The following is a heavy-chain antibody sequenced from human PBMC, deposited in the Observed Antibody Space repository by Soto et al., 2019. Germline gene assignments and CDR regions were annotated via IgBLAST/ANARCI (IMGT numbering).Heavy chain of an antibody. V-gene: IGHV3-48*01. Sequence: EVQLVESGGDLVQPGGSLRLSCAASGFTFGSYSMNWVRQAPGKGLEWVSYIRGSTRYYADSVKGRFTISRDDAKNSLYLEMNSLRAEDTAVYYCARDWKYALDCWGQGTLVTVSS. D-gene: IGHD1-7*01. J-gene: IGHJ4*02. CDR1: GFTFGSYS. CDR3: ARDWKYALDC. CDR2: IRGSTR.